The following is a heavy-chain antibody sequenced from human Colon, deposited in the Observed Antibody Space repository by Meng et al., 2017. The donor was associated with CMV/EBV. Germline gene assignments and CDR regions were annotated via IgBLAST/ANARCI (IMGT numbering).Heavy chain of an antibody. V-gene: IGHV4-31*01. Sequence: GGSTGSHNNCRSWVRQHPEKGLEWIAYIQHTGSAFYNPSLQSQSSISIDTSRNQFSLKLSSVTAADTAVYYCAREVIEPTTSDGFDIWGQGTMVTVSS. CDR1: GGSTGSHNNC. CDR3: AREVIEPTTSDGFDI. J-gene: IGHJ3*02. D-gene: IGHD2-21*01. CDR2: IQHTGSA.